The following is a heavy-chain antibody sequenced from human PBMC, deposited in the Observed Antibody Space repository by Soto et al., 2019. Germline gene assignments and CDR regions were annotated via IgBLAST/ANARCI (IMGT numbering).Heavy chain of an antibody. V-gene: IGHV1-69*12. D-gene: IGHD3-16*01. Sequence: QVQLVQSGAEVKKPGSSVKVSCKASGGTFSSYAISWVRQAPGQGLEWMGGIIPIFGTANYAQKFQGRVTSTAVEFTSTAYMELSSLRSDDSAVYFCARGWGYSELDPWGQGTLVTVSS. J-gene: IGHJ5*02. CDR2: IIPIFGTA. CDR1: GGTFSSYA. CDR3: ARGWGYSELDP.